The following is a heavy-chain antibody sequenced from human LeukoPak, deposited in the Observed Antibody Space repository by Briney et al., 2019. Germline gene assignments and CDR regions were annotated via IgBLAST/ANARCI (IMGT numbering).Heavy chain of an antibody. CDR2: ISYDGSNK. D-gene: IGHD3-22*01. V-gene: IGHV3-30-3*01. CDR1: GLTFITYA. J-gene: IGHJ5*02. Sequence: GGSLRLTPATSGLTFITYAMHWVRQAPGMGLEWVTAISYDGSNKYYGDSVKGRFTISRDNSKNTVDLPMNSLRAEDTAVYYCARDHDSRGPWRFDHWGQGTLVTVST. CDR3: ARDHDSRGPWRFDH.